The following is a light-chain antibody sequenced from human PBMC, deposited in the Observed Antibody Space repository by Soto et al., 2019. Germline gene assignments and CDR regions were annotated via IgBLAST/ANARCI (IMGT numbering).Light chain of an antibody. CDR2: SAY. J-gene: IGKJ5*01. CDR1: QSISSW. V-gene: IGKV1-5*01. Sequence: DIQKTQSGFTLSSSVGYRFTSTCRAIQSISSWLAWYQQEPGAATKLLIYSAYNLESGVPSRFSGSGSGTDFTLTISSLQPDDFATHYCQQTNYFPITFGNGTRVELK. CDR3: QQTNYFPIT.